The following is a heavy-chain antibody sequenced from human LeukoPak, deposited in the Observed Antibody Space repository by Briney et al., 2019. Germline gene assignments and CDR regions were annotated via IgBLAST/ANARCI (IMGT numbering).Heavy chain of an antibody. J-gene: IGHJ6*02. Sequence: GGSLRLSCAASGFTFSAFWMSWVRQAPGKGLEWVANINQGGSEKYYVDSVKGRFTISRDNTKNSLYLQMNSLRAQDTAVYYCARRPSGLDVWGQGTTVTVSS. CDR1: GFTFSAFW. CDR3: ARRPSGLDV. D-gene: IGHD3-10*01. CDR2: INQGGSEK. V-gene: IGHV3-7*01.